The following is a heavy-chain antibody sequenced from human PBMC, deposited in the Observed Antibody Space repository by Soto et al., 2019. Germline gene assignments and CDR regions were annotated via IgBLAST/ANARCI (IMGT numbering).Heavy chain of an antibody. CDR2: ISAYNGNT. CDR1: GYTFTSYG. Sequence: ASVKLSCKASGYTFTSYGISLVRQAPGQGLEWMGWISAYNGNTNYAQKLQGRVTMTTDTSTSTAYMELRSLRSDDTAVYYCARDHIVVVPAAIRHYYMDVWGKGTTVTVSS. V-gene: IGHV1-18*01. J-gene: IGHJ6*03. D-gene: IGHD2-2*02. CDR3: ARDHIVVVPAAIRHYYMDV.